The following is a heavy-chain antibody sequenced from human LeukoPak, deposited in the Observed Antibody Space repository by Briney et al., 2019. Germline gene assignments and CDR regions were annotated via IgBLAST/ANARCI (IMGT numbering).Heavy chain of an antibody. D-gene: IGHD2-2*01. CDR2: INPNSGGT. CDR1: GYTFTGYY. Sequence: ALVKVSCKASGYTFTGYYMHWVRQAPGQGLAWMGWINPNSGGTNYAQKFQGRVTMTRDTSISTAYMELSRLRSDDSAVYYCAREGGYCSSTSCSSRFDTWGQGTMVTVSS. CDR3: AREGGYCSSTSCSSRFDT. V-gene: IGHV1-2*02. J-gene: IGHJ3*02.